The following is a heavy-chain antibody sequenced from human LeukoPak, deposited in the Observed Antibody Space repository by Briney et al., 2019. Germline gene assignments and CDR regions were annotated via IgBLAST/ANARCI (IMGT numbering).Heavy chain of an antibody. CDR3: ARSVGGYRRVWSGYYMDV. CDR2: MNPNSGNT. J-gene: IGHJ6*03. CDR1: GYTFTSYD. D-gene: IGHD3-3*01. V-gene: IGHV1-8*01. Sequence: ASVKVSCKASGYTFTSYDINWVRQATGQGLEWMGWMNPNSGNTGYAQKFQGRVTMTRNTSISTAYMELSSLRSEDTAVYYCARSVGGYRRVWSGYYMDVWGKGTTVTVSS.